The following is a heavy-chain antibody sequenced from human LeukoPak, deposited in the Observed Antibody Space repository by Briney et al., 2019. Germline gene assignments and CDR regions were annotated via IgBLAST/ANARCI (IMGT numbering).Heavy chain of an antibody. CDR1: GLTFSSYG. V-gene: IGHV3-48*03. CDR2: ISSSGSTR. J-gene: IGHJ6*02. Sequence: GGSLRLSCAASGLTFSSYGMNWVRQAPGKGLEWVSYISSSGSTRYYADSVKGRFTISRDNAKNSLYLQMNSLRGEDTAVYYCATNHDHRRIAAPGRAGYGMDVWGQGTTVTVSS. D-gene: IGHD6-13*01. CDR3: ATNHDHRRIAAPGRAGYGMDV.